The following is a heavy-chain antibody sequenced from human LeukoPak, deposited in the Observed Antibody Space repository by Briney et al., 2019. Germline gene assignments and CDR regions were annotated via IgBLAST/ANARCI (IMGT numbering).Heavy chain of an antibody. V-gene: IGHV4-4*02. CDR1: GGSIGSGNW. CDR2: IYHSGST. J-gene: IGHJ3*02. Sequence: SETLSLTCAVPGGSIGSGNWWSWVRQPPGKGLEWIGEIYHSGSTNYNSSLKSRVTISVDKSKNQFSLKLSSVTAADTAMYYCARDLDGNRAFDIWGQGTMVTVSS. D-gene: IGHD4-23*01. CDR3: ARDLDGNRAFDI.